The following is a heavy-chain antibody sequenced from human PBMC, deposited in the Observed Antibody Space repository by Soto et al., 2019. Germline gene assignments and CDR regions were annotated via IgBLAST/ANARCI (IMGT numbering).Heavy chain of an antibody. CDR3: ARGRWGYCTNGVCWNFDY. V-gene: IGHV4-34*01. CDR1: GGSFSGYY. CDR2: INHSGST. D-gene: IGHD2-8*01. J-gene: IGHJ4*02. Sequence: SETLSLTCAVYGGSFSGYYWSWIRQPPGKGLEWIGEINHSGSTNYNPSLKSRVTISVDTSKNQFSLKLSSVTAADTAVYYCARGRWGYCTNGVCWNFDYWGQGTLVTVSS.